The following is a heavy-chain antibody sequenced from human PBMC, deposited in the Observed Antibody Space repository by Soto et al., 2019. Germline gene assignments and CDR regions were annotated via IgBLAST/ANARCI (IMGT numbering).Heavy chain of an antibody. CDR2: ISYDGSKK. V-gene: IGHV3-30*14. CDR3: ARDRLSIVVATAAKFYYYAMDV. Sequence: PGGSLRLSCAASGFTFSSYAMHWVRQAPGKGLEWVAVISYDGSKKFYADSVKGRFTISRDNPKNTLYLQMNSLRAEDTAVYYCARDRLSIVVATAAKFYYYAMDVWGQGTTVTVSS. CDR1: GFTFSSYA. J-gene: IGHJ6*02. D-gene: IGHD2-21*02.